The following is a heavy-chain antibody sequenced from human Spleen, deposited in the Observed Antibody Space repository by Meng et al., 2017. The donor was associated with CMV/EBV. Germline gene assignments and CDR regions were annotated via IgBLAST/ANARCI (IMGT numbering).Heavy chain of an antibody. CDR2: IIPILGIA. V-gene: IGHV1-69*10. CDR3: ARNLGENVVEPAATLKGYNWFDP. D-gene: IGHD2-2*01. CDR1: A. Sequence: ASSWMRQAPGKGVGWMGGIIPILGIANYAQKFQGRVTVTADKSTSTAYMELSSLRSEETAVYYCARNLGENVVEPAATLKGYNWFDPWGQGTLVTVSS. J-gene: IGHJ5*02.